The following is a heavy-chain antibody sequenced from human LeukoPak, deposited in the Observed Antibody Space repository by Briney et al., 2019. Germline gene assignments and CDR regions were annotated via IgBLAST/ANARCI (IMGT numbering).Heavy chain of an antibody. D-gene: IGHD6-19*01. Sequence: NPSETLSLTCIVSGDSISSYYWSWIRQPPGKGLEWIGYISYSGSTNYNPSLKSRVTISVDTSKNQFSLNLTSVTAADTAMYYCARWSLHSSGSYFDYWGQGTLVTVSS. J-gene: IGHJ4*02. CDR1: GDSISSYY. CDR2: ISYSGST. CDR3: ARWSLHSSGSYFDY. V-gene: IGHV4-59*01.